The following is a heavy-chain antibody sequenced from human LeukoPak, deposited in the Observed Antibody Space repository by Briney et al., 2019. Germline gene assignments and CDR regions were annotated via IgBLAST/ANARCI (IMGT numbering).Heavy chain of an antibody. CDR2: ISDSSSHI. D-gene: IGHD3-22*01. CDR1: GFTFSAYG. J-gene: IGHJ4*02. CDR3: ATPLDYRDSRGFHQGGD. Sequence: GGSLRLSCTASGFTFSAYGTNWVRQAPGKGLEWGSYISDSSSHIYYAGSVRGRFTISRDNAKNSLYLQLNSLRVEDTAIYYCATPLDYRDSRGFHQGGDWGQGTLVTVSS. V-gene: IGHV3-48*01.